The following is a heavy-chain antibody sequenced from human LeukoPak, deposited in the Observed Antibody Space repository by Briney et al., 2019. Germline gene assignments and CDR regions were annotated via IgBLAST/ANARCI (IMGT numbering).Heavy chain of an antibody. D-gene: IGHD3-22*01. CDR1: GGSISSSTYN. V-gene: IGHV4-39*01. J-gene: IGHJ4*02. CDR2: IYNSGST. CDR3: ASQPYYESSGYYFY. Sequence: SETLSLTCTVSGGSISSSTYNWGWIRQPPGKGLEWIGSIYNSGSTFYNPSLRSRATISIDTSKNQFSLKLSSVTAADTAIYYCASQPYYESSGYYFYWGQGTLVTVSS.